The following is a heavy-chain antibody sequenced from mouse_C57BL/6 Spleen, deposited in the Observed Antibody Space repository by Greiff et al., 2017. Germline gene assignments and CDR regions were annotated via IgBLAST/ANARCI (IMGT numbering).Heavy chain of an antibody. Sequence: EVKLVESGEGLVKPGGSLKLSCAASGFTFSSYAMSWVRQTPEKRLEWVAYISSGGDYIDYAYTVKGRFTISRDNARNTLYLQISSLKSEDTAMYYCTRAVTVHYFDYWGQGTTLTVSS. J-gene: IGHJ2*01. CDR3: TRAVTVHYFDY. CDR2: ISSGGDYI. V-gene: IGHV5-9-1*02. CDR1: GFTFSSYA. D-gene: IGHD2-1*01.